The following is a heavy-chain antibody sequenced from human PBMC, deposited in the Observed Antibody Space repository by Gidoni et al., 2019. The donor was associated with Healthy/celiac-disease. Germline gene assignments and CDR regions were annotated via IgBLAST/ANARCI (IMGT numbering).Heavy chain of an antibody. CDR1: GYTFTAYY. J-gene: IGHJ4*02. D-gene: IGHD6-6*01. CDR2: VDPEDGET. Sequence: EVQLVQSGAEVKKPGATVKISCKVSGYTFTAYYMHWVQQAPGKGLEWMGLVDPEDGETIYAEKFQGRVTITADTSTDTAYMELSSLRSEDTAVYYCATPYSSSPGPRGGSSPFDYWGQGTLVTVSS. CDR3: ATPYSSSPGPRGGSSPFDY. V-gene: IGHV1-69-2*01.